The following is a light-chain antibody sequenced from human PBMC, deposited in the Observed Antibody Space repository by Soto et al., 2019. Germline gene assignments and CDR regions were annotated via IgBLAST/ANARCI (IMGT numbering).Light chain of an antibody. Sequence: EIVMTQSPVTLSVSPGEGATLSCRASQSISSSLAWYQQKPGQPPKLLIFGASTRATGIPARFSGSGSGTEFTLTITRLQSEDSAIYYVNHYGTGPPNCLTFGGGTKVET. CDR3: NHYGTGPPNCLT. CDR1: QSISSS. J-gene: IGKJ4*01. CDR2: GAS. V-gene: IGKV3-15*01.